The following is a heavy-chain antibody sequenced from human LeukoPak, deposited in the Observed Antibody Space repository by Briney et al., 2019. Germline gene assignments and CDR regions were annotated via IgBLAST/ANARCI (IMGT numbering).Heavy chain of an antibody. D-gene: IGHD3-22*01. CDR1: GYTLTELS. V-gene: IGHV1-24*01. CDR2: FDPEDGET. J-gene: IGHJ4*02. CDR3: ATRTDYYDSSGQFDY. Sequence: ASVKVSCKVSGYTLTELSMHWVRQAPGQGREWMGGFDPEDGETIYAQKFQGRVTMTEDTSTDTAYMELSSLRSEDTAVYYCATRTDYYDSSGQFDYWGQGTLVTVSS.